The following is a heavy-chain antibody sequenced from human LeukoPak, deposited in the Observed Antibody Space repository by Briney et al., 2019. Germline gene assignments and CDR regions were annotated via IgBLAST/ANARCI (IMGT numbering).Heavy chain of an antibody. CDR2: SYHSGST. Sequence: SETLSLTCTLSGDSLTGYYWSWIRQPPGKGLEWIGYSYHSGSTSYNPSLKSRVTISVDTSRNQFSLKLTSVTVADTAIYYCARAFPNTYCSGGNCYTAEFGFDPWGQGTLVTVSS. CDR1: GDSLTGYY. D-gene: IGHD2-15*01. V-gene: IGHV4-59*01. J-gene: IGHJ5*02. CDR3: ARAFPNTYCSGGNCYTAEFGFDP.